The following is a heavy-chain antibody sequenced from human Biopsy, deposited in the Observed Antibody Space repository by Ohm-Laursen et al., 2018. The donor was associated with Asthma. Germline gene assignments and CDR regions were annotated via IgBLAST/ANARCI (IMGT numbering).Heavy chain of an antibody. D-gene: IGHD3-22*01. J-gene: IGHJ3*01. CDR3: TRREYSDSRISPLDL. Sequence: SLRLSCSASGFKFDEYTMNWVRQAPGKGLEWVSGISWNSATIGYADSVKGRFTISRDNAKNSLYLQMNSLRAEDTAVYYCTRREYSDSRISPLDLWGHGTMVTVSS. CDR1: GFKFDEYT. CDR2: ISWNSATI. V-gene: IGHV3-9*01.